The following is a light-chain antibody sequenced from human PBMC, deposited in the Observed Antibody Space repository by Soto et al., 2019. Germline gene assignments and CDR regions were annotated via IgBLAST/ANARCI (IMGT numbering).Light chain of an antibody. CDR1: RNDVGGYNY. J-gene: IGLJ1*01. Sequence: SALTQPASVSGSPGQSITISCTGTRNDVGGYNYVSWYQQHPGTAPKLLMFEVSNRPSGVSGRFSGSKSGNTASLTISGLQSQDEADYYCSSYSSNNILSYVFGTGTKVNVL. CDR2: EVS. V-gene: IGLV2-14*03. CDR3: SSYSSNNILSYV.